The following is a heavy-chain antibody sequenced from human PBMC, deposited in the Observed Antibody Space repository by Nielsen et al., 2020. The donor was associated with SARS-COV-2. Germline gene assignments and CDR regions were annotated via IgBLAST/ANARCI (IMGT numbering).Heavy chain of an antibody. J-gene: IGHJ4*02. D-gene: IGHD6-6*01. V-gene: IGHV3-21*01. CDR2: ISSSSSYI. CDR1: GFTFSSYS. CDR3: VSEARHFDY. Sequence: LSLTCAASGFTFSSYSMNWVRQAPGKGLEWVSSISSSSSYIYCADSVKGRFTISRDNAKNSLYLQMNSLRAEDTAVYYCVSEARHFDYWGQGTLVTVSS.